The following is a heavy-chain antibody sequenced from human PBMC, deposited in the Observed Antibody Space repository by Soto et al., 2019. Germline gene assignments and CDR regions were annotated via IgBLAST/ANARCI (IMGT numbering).Heavy chain of an antibody. CDR2: VSSSGGTI. CDR3: ARVYMTGYCSGGSCYSPFDY. D-gene: IGHD2-15*01. Sequence: EVQLVESGGGLVQPGGSLRLSCAASGFTFSTYEMNWVRQAPGKGLEWVSYVSSSGGTIYYADSVKGRFTISRDNAKNSLYLQMNSLRAEDTAVYYCARVYMTGYCSGGSCYSPFDYWGQGTLVTVSS. CDR1: GFTFSTYE. V-gene: IGHV3-48*03. J-gene: IGHJ4*02.